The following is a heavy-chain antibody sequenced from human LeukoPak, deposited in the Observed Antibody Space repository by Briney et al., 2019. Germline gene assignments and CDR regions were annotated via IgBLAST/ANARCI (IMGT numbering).Heavy chain of an antibody. Sequence: PSETLSPTCTVSGGSISSYFWSWIRQPPGKGLEWIGYITYSGSTNYNPSLKSRVTISVDTSKNQFSLKVSSVTAADTAVYYCARHPYGDYGYHYGMDVWGQGTTVTVSS. CDR2: ITYSGST. CDR3: ARHPYGDYGYHYGMDV. J-gene: IGHJ6*02. CDR1: GGSISSYF. D-gene: IGHD4-17*01. V-gene: IGHV4-59*08.